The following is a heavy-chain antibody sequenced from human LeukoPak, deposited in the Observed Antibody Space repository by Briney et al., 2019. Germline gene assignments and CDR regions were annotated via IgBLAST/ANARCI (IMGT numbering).Heavy chain of an antibody. Sequence: GASVKVSCKASGYTFTSYAMHWVRQAPGQRLEWMGWINAGNGNTKYSQEFQGRVTITRDTSASTAYMELSSLRSEDMAVYYCARDRTVRGGGGYMDVWGKGTTVTVSS. CDR1: GYTFTSYA. V-gene: IGHV1-3*03. J-gene: IGHJ6*03. D-gene: IGHD3-10*01. CDR2: INAGNGNT. CDR3: ARDRTVRGGGGYMDV.